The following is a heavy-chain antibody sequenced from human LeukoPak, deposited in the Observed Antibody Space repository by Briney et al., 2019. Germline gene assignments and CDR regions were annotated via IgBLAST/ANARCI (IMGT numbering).Heavy chain of an antibody. CDR2: ISAYNGNT. CDR3: ASWGSGSYWDNYYDGLDV. CDR1: GYTFTSYD. V-gene: IGHV1-18*01. D-gene: IGHD3-10*01. J-gene: IGHJ6*02. Sequence: GASVKVSCKASGYTFTSYDINWVRQATGQGLEWMGWISAYNGNTNYAQQLQGRVTMITDTSTSTAYMELRSLRSDDTAVYYCASWGSGSYWDNYYDGLDVWGQGTTVTVSS.